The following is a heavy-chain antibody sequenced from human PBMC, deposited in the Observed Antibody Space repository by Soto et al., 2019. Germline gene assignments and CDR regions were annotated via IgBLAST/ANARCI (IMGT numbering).Heavy chain of an antibody. V-gene: IGHV4-39*01. CDR3: ARHSRSINYGSGTYSSDY. CDR1: GGSITSIASY. D-gene: IGHD3-10*01. J-gene: IGHJ4*02. Sequence: PSETLSLTCTVSGGSITSIASYWGWIRQPPGKGLEWIGTIYYSGSTYYNPSLQSRVTIFVDTSKNQFSLKLTSVTAADTAVYYCARHSRSINYGSGTYSSDYWGQGTLVTVSS. CDR2: IYYSGST.